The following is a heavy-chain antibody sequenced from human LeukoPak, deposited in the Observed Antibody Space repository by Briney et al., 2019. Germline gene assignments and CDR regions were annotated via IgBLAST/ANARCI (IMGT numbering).Heavy chain of an antibody. J-gene: IGHJ4*02. Sequence: KPSETLSLTCTVSGGSISNNYWSWIRQPPGKGLEWIGHFHDSESTNYNPSLKSRVTISVDTSKNQFSLKLSSVTAADTAVYYCARGDPSGRPGIAFDYWGQGTLVTVSS. CDR1: GGSISNNY. CDR2: FHDSEST. D-gene: IGHD1-26*01. CDR3: ARGDPSGRPGIAFDY. V-gene: IGHV4-59*01.